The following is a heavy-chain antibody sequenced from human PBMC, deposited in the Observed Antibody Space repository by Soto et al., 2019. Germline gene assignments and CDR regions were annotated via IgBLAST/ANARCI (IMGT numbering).Heavy chain of an antibody. CDR1: GGTFSSYA. CDR2: IIPIFGTA. V-gene: IGHV1-69*01. J-gene: IGHJ5*02. CDR3: ASTDYYDSSGYLDNWFDP. D-gene: IGHD3-22*01. Sequence: QVQLVQSGAEVKKPGSSVKVSCKASGGTFSSYAISWVRQAPGQGLEWMGGIIPIFGTANYAQKFQGRVTITADESTSTAYRELSSLRSEDTAVYYCASTDYYDSSGYLDNWFDPWGQGTLVTVSS.